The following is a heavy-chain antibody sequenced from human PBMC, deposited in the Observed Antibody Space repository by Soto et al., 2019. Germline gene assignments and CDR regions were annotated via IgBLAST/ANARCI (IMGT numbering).Heavy chain of an antibody. CDR3: ARGVGSGRDYGLDV. CDR2: IDQTGRT. J-gene: IGHJ6*02. D-gene: IGHD3-10*01. V-gene: IGHV4-34*01. CDR1: GESFSDYF. Sequence: QVQLQQWGAGLLKPSETLSLTCAVSGESFSDYFWSWIRQPPGKGLEWIGEIDQTGRTNYNPSLKSRVIMSVDTSKNQFSLTLRSVTAADTAMYYCARGVGSGRDYGLDVWGQGTTVTVS.